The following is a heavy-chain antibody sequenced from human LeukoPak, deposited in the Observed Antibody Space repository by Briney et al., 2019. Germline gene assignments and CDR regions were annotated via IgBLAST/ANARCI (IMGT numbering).Heavy chain of an antibody. V-gene: IGHV3-23*01. CDR1: GFTFRTSA. CDR2: INGGDYST. CDR3: ATANPTPRGINFDS. Sequence: GGSLRLSCAASGFTFRTSAMSWVRQAPAKGLQWVSSINGGDYSTYYADSVKGRFTISRDSSKNILYLQMNSLRTDDTAMYYCATANPTPRGINFDSWGQGTLVTASS. J-gene: IGHJ4*02. D-gene: IGHD3-10*01.